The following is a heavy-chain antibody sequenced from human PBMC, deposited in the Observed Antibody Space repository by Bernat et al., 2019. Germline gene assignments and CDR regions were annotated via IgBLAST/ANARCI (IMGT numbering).Heavy chain of an antibody. Sequence: QVQLVESGGGVVQPGRSLRLSCAASGFTFSSYGMHWVRQAPGKGLEWVAVIWYDGSNKYYADSVKGRFTISRDNSKNTLYLQMNSLRAEDTAVYYCARDPSYGDSPVYFQHWGQGTLVTVSS. V-gene: IGHV3-33*01. CDR2: IWYDGSNK. CDR3: ARDPSYGDSPVYFQH. CDR1: GFTFSSYG. D-gene: IGHD4-17*01. J-gene: IGHJ1*01.